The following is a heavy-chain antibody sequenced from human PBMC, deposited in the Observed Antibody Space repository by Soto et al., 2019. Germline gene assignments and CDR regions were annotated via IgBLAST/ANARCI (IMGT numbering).Heavy chain of an antibody. CDR2: ILNDGSDK. Sequence: QVQLVESGGGVVQPGKSLRLSCAASKFTFSSYSMHWVRQAPGRGLEWVAVILNDGSDKDYADSVKGRFSISRDNSKHTLYLQMNRLRIEDTAVYYCARVDTGYSRCGGFDVWGQGTMVTVSA. CDR3: ARVDTGYSRCGGFDV. V-gene: IGHV3-30*04. D-gene: IGHD6-13*01. J-gene: IGHJ3*01. CDR1: KFTFSSYS.